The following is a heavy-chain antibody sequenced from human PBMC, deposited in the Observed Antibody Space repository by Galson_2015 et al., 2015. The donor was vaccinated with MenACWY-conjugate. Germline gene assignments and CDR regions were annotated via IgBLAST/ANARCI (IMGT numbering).Heavy chain of an antibody. CDR2: VKSDGSEQ. J-gene: IGHJ4*02. CDR1: GFPFYSYW. Sequence: SLRLSCAASGFPFYSYWMTWVRQAPGKGLEWVANVKSDGSEQYYVDSVRGRFTISRDNAKNSLFLQMNSLRPEETAVYYCVRPIMTFVAVRSLDNWGQGTVVTVSS. D-gene: IGHD3-3*02. V-gene: IGHV3-7*01. CDR3: VRPIMTFVAVRSLDN.